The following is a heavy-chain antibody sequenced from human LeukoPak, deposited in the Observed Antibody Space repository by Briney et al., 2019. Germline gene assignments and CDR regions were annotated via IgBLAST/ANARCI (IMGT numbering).Heavy chain of an antibody. CDR2: IYYSGST. Sequence: SETLSLTCTVSGGSISSYYWSWIRQPPGKGLEWIGSIYYSGSTYYNPSLKSRVTISVDRSKNQFSLKLSSVTAADTAVYYCARVAVADWFDPWGQGTLVTVSS. CDR1: GGSISSYY. CDR3: ARVAVADWFDP. J-gene: IGHJ5*02. V-gene: IGHV4-59*12. D-gene: IGHD6-19*01.